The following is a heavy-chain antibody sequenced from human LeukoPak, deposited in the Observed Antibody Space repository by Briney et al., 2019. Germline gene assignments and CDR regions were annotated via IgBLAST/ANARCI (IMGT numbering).Heavy chain of an antibody. CDR1: GVSISSDNW. D-gene: IGHD3-10*01. Sequence: SGALSLTCAVYGVSISSDNWWTWVRQPPGKGLEWIGETHRSGDTKYNPSLNGRVTISMDNSKNQLSLNLISVTAADTAIYFCATRHHSRTYMVPLDSWGQGTLVTVSS. V-gene: IGHV4-4*02. CDR3: ATRHHSRTYMVPLDS. CDR2: THRSGDT. J-gene: IGHJ4*02.